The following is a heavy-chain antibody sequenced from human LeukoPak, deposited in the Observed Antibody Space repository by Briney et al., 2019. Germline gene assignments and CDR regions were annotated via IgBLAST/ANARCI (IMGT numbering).Heavy chain of an antibody. CDR2: ISSSSSYI. Sequence: GGSLRLPCAASGFTFSSYSMNWVRQAPGKGLEWVSSISSSSSYIYYADSVKGRFTISRDNAKNSLYLQMNSLRAEDTAVYYCARDSPSGGIQLWSYFYYYYYMDVWGKGTTVTVSS. D-gene: IGHD5-18*01. J-gene: IGHJ6*03. CDR3: ARDSPSGGIQLWSYFYYYYYMDV. V-gene: IGHV3-21*01. CDR1: GFTFSSYS.